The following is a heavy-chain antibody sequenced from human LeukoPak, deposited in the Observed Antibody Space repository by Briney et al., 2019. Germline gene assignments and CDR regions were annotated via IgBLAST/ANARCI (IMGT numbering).Heavy chain of an antibody. D-gene: IGHD2-15*01. CDR1: GGSFSGHY. V-gene: IGHV4-34*01. CDR2: INHSGST. J-gene: IGHJ6*03. Sequence: PSETLSLTCAVYGGSFSGHYWTWIRQPPGKGLEWIGEINHSGSTYSNPSLQSRVTISVDTSKNQFSLKLNSVTAADTAVYYCASFYCSGGSCYQYYSYYYMDVWGKGTTVTIPS. CDR3: ASFYCSGGSCYQYYSYYYMDV.